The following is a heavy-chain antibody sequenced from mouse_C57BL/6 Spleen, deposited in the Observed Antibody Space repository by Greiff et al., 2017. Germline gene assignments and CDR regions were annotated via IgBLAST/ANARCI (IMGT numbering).Heavy chain of an antibody. CDR1: GYTFTSYG. J-gene: IGHJ4*01. V-gene: IGHV1-81*01. CDR2: IYPRSGNT. D-gene: IGHD2-4*01. CDR3: AGGGDYDCYYAMDY. Sequence: QVQLQQSGAELARPGASVKLSCKASGYTFTSYGISWVKQRTGQGLEWIGEIYPRSGNTYYNEKFKGKATLTADKSSSPAYMELRSLTSEDSAVYFCAGGGDYDCYYAMDYWGQGTSVTVAS.